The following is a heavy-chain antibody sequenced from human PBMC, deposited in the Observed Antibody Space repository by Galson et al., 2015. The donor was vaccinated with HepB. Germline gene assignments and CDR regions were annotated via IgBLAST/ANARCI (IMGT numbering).Heavy chain of an antibody. J-gene: IGHJ4*02. CDR2: VADDGSNK. CDR1: GFTFSSYA. D-gene: IGHD3-10*01. CDR3: GRDSSYYDSGIFGTPDY. V-gene: IGHV3-30-3*01. Sequence: SLRLSCAASGFTFSSYAMHWVRQAPGKGLEGVAVVADDGSNKDYADSVKGRFTISRDNSKNTLFLQMNSLRAEDTAMYYCGRDSSYYDSGIFGTPDYWGQGTLVTVSS.